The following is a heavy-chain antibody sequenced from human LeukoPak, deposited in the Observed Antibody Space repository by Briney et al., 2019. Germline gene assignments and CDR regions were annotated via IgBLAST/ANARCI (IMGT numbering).Heavy chain of an antibody. D-gene: IGHD3-3*01. CDR2: IYYSGNT. Sequence: PSETLSLTCTVSGDSISSRDYYWTWIRQPPGKGLEWIGTIYYSGNTYYSPSLKSRVTISVDSSKNLFSLMLTSVTAADTAVYDCATRRFTNWCDPWGPGTLVTVSS. CDR1: GDSISSRDYY. CDR3: ATRRFTNWCDP. V-gene: IGHV4-39*02. J-gene: IGHJ5*02.